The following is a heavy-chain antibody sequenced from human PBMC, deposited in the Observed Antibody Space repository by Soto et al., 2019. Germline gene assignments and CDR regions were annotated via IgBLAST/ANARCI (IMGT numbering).Heavy chain of an antibody. J-gene: IGHJ4*02. CDR2: IWYDGSRK. Sequence: QVQLVESGGGEVQPGRSLRLSCAASGFTFSSYGMHWVRQAPGKGLEWVAVIWYDGSRKFYADSVKGRFTISRDNSNLYLQMNSLRADDTAVYYCARDQLDRLGPRETRYYDYWGQGTLVTVSS. V-gene: IGHV3-33*01. CDR1: GFTFSSYG. D-gene: IGHD3-10*01. CDR3: ARDQLDRLGPRETRYYDY.